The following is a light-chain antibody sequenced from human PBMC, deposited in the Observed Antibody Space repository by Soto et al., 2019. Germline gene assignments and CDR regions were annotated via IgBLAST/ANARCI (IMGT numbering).Light chain of an antibody. CDR3: QSYDSSLSASYV. CDR1: SSNIGAGYD. CDR2: GNS. J-gene: IGLJ1*01. V-gene: IGLV1-40*01. Sequence: QSVLTQPPSVSGAPGQRVTISCTGSSSNIGAGYDVHWYQQLPGTAPKLLIYGNSNRPSGVPDRFSGSKSGTSASLAITGLQAEDEADYYCQSYDSSLSASYVLGTANKVTV.